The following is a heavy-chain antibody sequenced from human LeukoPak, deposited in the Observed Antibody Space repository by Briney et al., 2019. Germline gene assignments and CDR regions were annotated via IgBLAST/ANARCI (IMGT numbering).Heavy chain of an antibody. CDR1: GLNFRRSW. Sequence: PGGSQRLFCAPCGLNFRRSWMHWVRQAPGKGVVWVSRINSDGSSTSYAVSVKGRFTISRDNAKNTLFLQMNSMRAEDTAVYYCARDPRRGMDVWGQGTTVTVSS. J-gene: IGHJ6*02. CDR3: ARDPRRGMDV. CDR2: INSDGSST. V-gene: IGHV3-74*01.